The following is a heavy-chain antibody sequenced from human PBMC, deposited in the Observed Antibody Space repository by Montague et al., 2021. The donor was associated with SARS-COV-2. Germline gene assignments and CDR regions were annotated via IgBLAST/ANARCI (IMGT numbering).Heavy chain of an antibody. D-gene: IGHD1-1*01. Sequence: SETLSLTCAVTSGSFRNYYWSWIRQPPGKGLEWIGEIRLPGGSNXNPSLKGRVTISLDTSNNQVSLSLNSVTAADTAVYYCARAGSQRCFDFWGRGTLVTVSS. CDR1: SGSFRNYY. CDR2: IRLPGGS. J-gene: IGHJ2*01. CDR3: ARAGSQRCFDF. V-gene: IGHV4-34*01.